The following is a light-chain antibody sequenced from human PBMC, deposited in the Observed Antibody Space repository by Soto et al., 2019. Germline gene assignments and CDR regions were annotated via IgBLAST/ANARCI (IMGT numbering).Light chain of an antibody. CDR3: QQRSSRGLT. J-gene: IGKJ4*01. Sequence: EIVLTQSPATVSLSSGESATLSCRASQTVSNYLAWYQQKPGQAPMLLIYDTSNRATGIPDRFSGSGSGTDFTLTISSLEPEDCAVYFCQQRSSRGLTFGGGTKVEIK. CDR2: DTS. CDR1: QTVSNY. V-gene: IGKV3-11*01.